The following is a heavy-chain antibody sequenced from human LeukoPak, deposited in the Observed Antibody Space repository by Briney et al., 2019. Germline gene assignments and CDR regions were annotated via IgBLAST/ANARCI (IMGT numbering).Heavy chain of an antibody. CDR1: GYTFTGYY. CDR3: ARDQSSSPAFDY. D-gene: IGHD6-6*01. V-gene: IGHV1-2*02. CDR2: INPNSGGT. J-gene: IGHJ4*02. Sequence: ASVKVSCKASGYTFTGYYMHWVRQAPGQGLEWMGWINPNSGGTNYAQKFQGRVTMTRDTSISTAYMELSRLRSDDTAVYYCARDQSSSPAFDYWGQGTLVIVSS.